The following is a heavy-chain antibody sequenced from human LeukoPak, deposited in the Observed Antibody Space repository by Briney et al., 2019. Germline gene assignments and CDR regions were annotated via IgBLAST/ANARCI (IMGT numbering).Heavy chain of an antibody. CDR2: MNPNRGNT. Sequence: GSVKVSCKASGYTFTSYDINWVRPAAGQGLEWMGWMNPNRGNTDYEHKFQSRVTMTRNTSISTAYMELSSLRSEDTAVYYCERGRRGSLDRYCSSTSCRVYYFYMDVWGKGTTVT. CDR3: ERGRRGSLDRYCSSTSCRVYYFYMDV. V-gene: IGHV1-8*01. D-gene: IGHD2-2*01. CDR1: GYTFTSYD. J-gene: IGHJ6*03.